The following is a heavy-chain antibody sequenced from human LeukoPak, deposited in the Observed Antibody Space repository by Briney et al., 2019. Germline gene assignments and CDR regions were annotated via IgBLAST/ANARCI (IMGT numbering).Heavy chain of an antibody. J-gene: IGHJ4*02. Sequence: GASVKVSCKASGYTFTGYYMHWVRQAPGQGLEWMGWINPNSGGTNYAQKFQDRVTMTRDTSISTAYMELNRLKSDDTAVYYCARGLVGPTAYWGQGTLVTVSS. CDR2: INPNSGGT. V-gene: IGHV1-2*02. CDR3: ARGLVGPTAY. CDR1: GYTFTGYY. D-gene: IGHD1-26*01.